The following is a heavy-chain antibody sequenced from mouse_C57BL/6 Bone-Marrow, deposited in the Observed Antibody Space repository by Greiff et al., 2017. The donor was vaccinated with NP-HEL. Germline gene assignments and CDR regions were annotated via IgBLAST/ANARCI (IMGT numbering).Heavy chain of an antibody. V-gene: IGHV1-5*01. D-gene: IGHD1-1*01. Sequence: EVQLQQSGTVLARPGASVKMSCKTSGYTFTSYWMHWVKQRPGQGLEWIGAIYPGNSDTSYNQKFKGKAKLPAVTSASTAYMELSSLTNEDSAVYYCTSYGSSCWYFDVWGRGTTITVSS. CDR2: IYPGNSDT. CDR1: GYTFTSYW. J-gene: IGHJ1*03. CDR3: TSYGSSCWYFDV.